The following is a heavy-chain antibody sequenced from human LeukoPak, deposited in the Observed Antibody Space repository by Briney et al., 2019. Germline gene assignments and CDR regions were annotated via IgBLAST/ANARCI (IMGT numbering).Heavy chain of an antibody. CDR1: GYTFTGYY. Sequence: GASVTVSCTASGYTFTGYYMHWVRQAPGQGLEWMGWINTNSGGTNYAQKFHGRVTINRDTSISTAYMEMSRLRSDDTAVYYCARVHRTVTYYDFWSGYLGWDYFDYWGEGTLLSVSS. D-gene: IGHD3-3*01. CDR2: INTNSGGT. CDR3: ARVHRTVTYYDFWSGYLGWDYFDY. J-gene: IGHJ4*02. V-gene: IGHV1-2*02.